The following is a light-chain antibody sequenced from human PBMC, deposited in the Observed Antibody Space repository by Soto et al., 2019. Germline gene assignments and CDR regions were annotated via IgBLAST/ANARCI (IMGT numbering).Light chain of an antibody. V-gene: IGLV1-51*01. Sequence: QSFLRMLRSVSAAPEHQFTISCSGSSSNIGGNSVSLYQQLPGTAPKLLIYDDNKRPSGIPDRFSGSKSGTSATLGITGFQTGDEDDYYCGSWASSLSAYVFGTGTKVTVL. CDR3: GSWASSLSAYV. CDR1: SSNIGGNS. CDR2: DDN. J-gene: IGLJ1*01.